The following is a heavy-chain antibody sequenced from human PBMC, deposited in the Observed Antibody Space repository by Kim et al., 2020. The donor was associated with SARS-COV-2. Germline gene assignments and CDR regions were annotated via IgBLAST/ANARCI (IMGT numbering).Heavy chain of an antibody. CDR3: ARGGYSYGHRVQWFDP. D-gene: IGHD5-18*01. CDR1: GGSFSGYY. V-gene: IGHV4-34*01. J-gene: IGHJ5*02. Sequence: SETLSLTCAVYGGSFSGYYWSWIRQPPGKGLEWIGEINHSGSTNYNPSLKSRVTISVDTSKNQFSLKLSSVTAADTAVYYCARGGYSYGHRVQWFDPWGQGTLVTVSS. CDR2: INHSGST.